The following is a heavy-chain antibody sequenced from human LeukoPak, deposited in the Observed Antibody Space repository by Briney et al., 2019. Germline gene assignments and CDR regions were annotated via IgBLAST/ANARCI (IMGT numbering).Heavy chain of an antibody. Sequence: SVKVSCKASGGAFSSYAISWVRQAPGQGLEWMGRIIPIFGTANYAQKFQGRVTITTDESTSTAYMELSSLRSEDTAVYYCARTNINWNDVWGQGTLVTVSS. CDR1: GGAFSSYA. D-gene: IGHD2-8*01. CDR3: ARTNINWNDV. V-gene: IGHV1-69*05. J-gene: IGHJ5*02. CDR2: IIPIFGTA.